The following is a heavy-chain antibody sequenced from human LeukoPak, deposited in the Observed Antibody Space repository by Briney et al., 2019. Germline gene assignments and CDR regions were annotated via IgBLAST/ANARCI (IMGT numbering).Heavy chain of an antibody. J-gene: IGHJ4*02. CDR3: ARTYSSSWKRAPPVPGY. V-gene: IGHV3-21*01. Sequence: GGSLRLSCAASGFTFSSYSMNWVRQAPGKGLEWVSSISSSSSYIYYADSVKGRFTISRDNAKNSLYLQMNSLRAEDTAVYYCARTYSSSWKRAPPVPGYWGQGTLVTVSS. CDR1: GFTFSSYS. D-gene: IGHD6-13*01. CDR2: ISSSSSYI.